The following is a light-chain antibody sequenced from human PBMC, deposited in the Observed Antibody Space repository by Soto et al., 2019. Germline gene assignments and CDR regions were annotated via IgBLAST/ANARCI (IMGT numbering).Light chain of an antibody. CDR2: EVT. J-gene: IGLJ1*01. Sequence: QSVLTHPASVSGSPRQSITISCTGTSSDVGGYNFVSWYQQRPGEAPKLIIYEVTNRPSGLFNRFSGSKSGNTASLTISGLQTEDEADYYCSSYTTGSPYVFGTGTKVTVL. CDR3: SSYTTGSPYV. CDR1: SSDVGGYNF. V-gene: IGLV2-14*01.